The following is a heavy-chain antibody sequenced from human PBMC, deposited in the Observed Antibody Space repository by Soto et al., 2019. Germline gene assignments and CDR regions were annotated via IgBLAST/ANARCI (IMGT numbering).Heavy chain of an antibody. D-gene: IGHD2-8*02. Sequence: QVQLQESGPGLVKPSETLSLTCTGSGGSISSYYWSWIRQPPGKGLEWLGYIYYSGSTNYNPSLKSRGTKSVDTSKTHFSLKRSSVTAADTAVYYRARSGVLVQPYYWGQGTLVTVSS. V-gene: IGHV4-59*01. J-gene: IGHJ4*02. CDR2: IYYSGST. CDR3: ARSGVLVQPYY. CDR1: GGSISSYY.